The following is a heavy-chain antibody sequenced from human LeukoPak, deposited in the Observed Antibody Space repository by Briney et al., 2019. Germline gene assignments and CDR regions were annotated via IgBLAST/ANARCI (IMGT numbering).Heavy chain of an antibody. J-gene: IGHJ4*02. CDR3: AKEIRRGDSPLDS. CDR1: GFYFLVHP. CDR2: IVNSLSK. Sequence: PGGSLRLSCSPSGFYFLVHPIHCVRHAPGKGPEWVSGIVNSLSKGYADSVRGRFTISRDNAGNSVYLQMKSLRPEDTALYYCAKEIRRGDSPLDSWGQGTLDTVSS. V-gene: IGHV3-9*01.